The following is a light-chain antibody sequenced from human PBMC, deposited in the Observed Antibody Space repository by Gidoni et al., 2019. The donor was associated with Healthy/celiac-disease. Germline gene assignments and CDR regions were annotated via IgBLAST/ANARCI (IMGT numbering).Light chain of an antibody. Sequence: AIRITQSPSSFSASTGDRVTITCRTSQGISSDLAGYEQKPGKAPKLLIYAASTLQSRVTSRFSGSGSGTDFTLTISCLQSEDFATYYGQQYYSYPYTFGQGTKLEIK. CDR2: AAS. J-gene: IGKJ2*01. CDR3: QQYYSYPYT. V-gene: IGKV1-8*01. CDR1: QGISSD.